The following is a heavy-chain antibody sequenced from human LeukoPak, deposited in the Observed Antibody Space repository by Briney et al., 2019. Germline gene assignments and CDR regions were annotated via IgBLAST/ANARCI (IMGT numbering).Heavy chain of an antibody. D-gene: IGHD1-1*01. J-gene: IGHJ4*02. Sequence: GRSLRLSCAASGFTFSSYAIHWVRQAPGKGLEWVAVIWYDGSNKYYADSVKGRFTISRDNSKNTVYLQMSSLRAEDTAVYYCARDLWVNYYFDYWGQGTLVTVSS. CDR3: ARDLWVNYYFDY. CDR2: IWYDGSNK. CDR1: GFTFSSYA. V-gene: IGHV3-33*01.